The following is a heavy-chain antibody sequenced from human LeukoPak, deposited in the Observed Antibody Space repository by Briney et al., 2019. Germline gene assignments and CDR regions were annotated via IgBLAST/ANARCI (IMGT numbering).Heavy chain of an antibody. CDR2: IHHSVST. CDR3: AGGLGASTTVY. Sequence: SESLSLSCAVYGVAFSGYYWSWVRQPPGKGLEWIGQIHHSVSTNYNACIKRGATTTVDASKNQSSLKLSSVTAANAAVYYCAGGLGASTTVYWGQGTLVTVSS. CDR1: GVAFSGYY. V-gene: IGHV4-34*01. D-gene: IGHD2/OR15-2a*01. J-gene: IGHJ4*02.